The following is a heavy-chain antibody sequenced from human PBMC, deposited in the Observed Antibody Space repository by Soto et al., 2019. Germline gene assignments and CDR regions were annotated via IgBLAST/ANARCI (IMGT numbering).Heavy chain of an antibody. CDR2: IYSGGST. V-gene: IGHV3-53*01. CDR3: ARVPAIGAIEY. J-gene: IGHJ4*02. Sequence: GGSLRLSCAASGFTVSSNYMSWVRQAPGKGLEWVSVIYSGGSTYYADSVKGRFTISTVNSKNTLYLQMNSLGAEDTAVYYCARVPAIGAIEYWGQGTLVTVSS. CDR1: GFTVSSNY.